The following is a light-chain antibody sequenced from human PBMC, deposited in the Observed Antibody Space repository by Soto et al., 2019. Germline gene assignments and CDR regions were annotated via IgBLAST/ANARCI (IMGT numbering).Light chain of an antibody. J-gene: IGLJ1*01. CDR2: EVS. CDR3: CSYAGSRSYV. Sequence: QSALAQPASVSGSPGQSITISCTGTSSVVGSYNLVSWYQQHPGKAPKLMIYEVSKRPSGVSNRFSGSKSGDTASLTISGLQAEGESDYYCCSYAGSRSYVFGTGTKVTVL. CDR1: SSVVGSYNL. V-gene: IGLV2-23*02.